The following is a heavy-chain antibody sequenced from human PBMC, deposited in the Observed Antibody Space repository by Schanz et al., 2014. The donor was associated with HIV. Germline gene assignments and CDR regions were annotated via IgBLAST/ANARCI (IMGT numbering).Heavy chain of an antibody. J-gene: IGHJ3*02. V-gene: IGHV3-33*06. D-gene: IGHD1-26*01. CDR2: IWYDGSKI. CDR1: GFTFSTYG. Sequence: QVQLVESGGGVVQPGRSLRLSCAASGFTFSTYGMHWVRQAPGKGLEWVALIWYDGSKIYYADSVEGRFTISRDNAKNTLYLQMNSLRAEDTAVYYCAKDGSWEAFDGFDIWGQGTMVTVSS. CDR3: AKDGSWEAFDGFDI.